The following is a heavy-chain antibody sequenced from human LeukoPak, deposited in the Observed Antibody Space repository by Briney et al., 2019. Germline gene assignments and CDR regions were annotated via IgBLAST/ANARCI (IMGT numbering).Heavy chain of an antibody. CDR1: GLTFSSYD. Sequence: GGSLRLSCAASGLTFSSYDMRWVRQAPGKGLEWVSTISGSGSSTFYADSVKGRFTISRDNSRHMLYLQMNSLRAEDTAVYYCAKRLGYAMDVWGQGTTVTVSS. J-gene: IGHJ6*02. CDR2: ISGSGSST. V-gene: IGHV3-23*01. D-gene: IGHD2-2*01. CDR3: AKRLGYAMDV.